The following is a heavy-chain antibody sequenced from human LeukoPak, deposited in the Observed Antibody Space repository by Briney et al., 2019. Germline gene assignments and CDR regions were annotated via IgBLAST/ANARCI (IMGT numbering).Heavy chain of an antibody. CDR3: ARRGSYQNWFDP. J-gene: IGHJ5*02. D-gene: IGHD3-16*01. Sequence: GGSLRLSCAASGFTFSSYWMSGVREAPGKGVEWVANIEQDGSEKYYVDSVKGRFTISRDNAKNSLYLQMNSLRAEDTAVYYCARRGSYQNWFDPWGQGTLVTVSS. CDR1: GFTFSSYW. CDR2: IEQDGSEK. V-gene: IGHV3-7*01.